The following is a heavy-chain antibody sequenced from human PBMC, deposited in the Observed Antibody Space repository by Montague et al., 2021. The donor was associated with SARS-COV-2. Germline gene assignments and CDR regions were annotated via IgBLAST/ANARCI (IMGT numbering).Heavy chain of an antibody. CDR3: ARAGGFYDYWSGYSSSAGFFAP. V-gene: IGHV4-59*02. Sequence: SETLSLTCTVSGGSVSSYYWSWIRQPPGKGLQWLGYIYYSGSTDYNPSLKSRVTMSVDTSKNQLSLRLNSVTTADTAVYFCARAGGFYDYWSGYSSSAGFFAPWGQGLLVTVSS. CDR2: IYYSGST. CDR1: GGSVSSYY. D-gene: IGHD3-3*01. J-gene: IGHJ5*02.